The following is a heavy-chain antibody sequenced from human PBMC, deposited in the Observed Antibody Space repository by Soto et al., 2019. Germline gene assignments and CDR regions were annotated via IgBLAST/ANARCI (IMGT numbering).Heavy chain of an antibody. CDR2: TYYRSKWYN. CDR3: ARDSGYDNNWFDP. V-gene: IGHV6-1*01. CDR1: GDSVSSNSAA. Sequence: QVQLQQSGPGLVKPSQTLSLTCAISGDSVSSNSAAWNWIRQSPSRGLEWLGRTYYRSKWYNDYGVSVKRRITINPDTYKNQYYLQLNSVSPEDTGVEYGARDSGYDNNWFDPGGQGTLVTVSS. J-gene: IGHJ5*02. D-gene: IGHD5-12*01.